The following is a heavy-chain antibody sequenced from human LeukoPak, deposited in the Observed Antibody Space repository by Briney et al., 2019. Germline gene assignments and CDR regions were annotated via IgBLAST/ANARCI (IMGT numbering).Heavy chain of an antibody. Sequence: PSETLSLTCTVSGDSISTYYWGWIRQPAGKGLEWIGRIFTSGSTNYNPSLKSRVTMSLDTSKNQFSLKLSSVTAADTAVYYCARKALPGNWFDPWGQEALVTVSS. CDR1: GDSISTYY. CDR2: IFTSGST. V-gene: IGHV4-4*07. J-gene: IGHJ5*02. CDR3: ARKALPGNWFDP.